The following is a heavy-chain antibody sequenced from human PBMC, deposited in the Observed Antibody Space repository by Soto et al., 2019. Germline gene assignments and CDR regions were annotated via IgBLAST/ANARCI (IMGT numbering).Heavy chain of an antibody. V-gene: IGHV3-30*03. J-gene: IGHJ4*02. Sequence: QPGGSLRLSCAASGFTISSYGMHWVRQAPGKGLEWVAVISYDGSNKYYADSVKGRFTISRDNSKSTLYLQMNSLRAEDTAVYYCPRGPNDSDSSGYFLFQYWGQGP. CDR3: PRGPNDSDSSGYFLFQY. CDR1: GFTISSYG. D-gene: IGHD3-22*01. CDR2: ISYDGSNK.